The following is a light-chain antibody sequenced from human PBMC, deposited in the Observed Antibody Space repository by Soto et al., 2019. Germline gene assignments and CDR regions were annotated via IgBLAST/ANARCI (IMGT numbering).Light chain of an antibody. V-gene: IGKV3-20*01. Sequence: EIVMTQSPATLAGSPGETVTLSCRASQSLSGNLAWYQQKPGQAPRLLIYLASNTATGIPDRFSGSESGTDFTLTISRLEPEDFAVYYSQHYGSSLWTFGQ. CDR1: QSLSGN. CDR2: LAS. CDR3: QHYGSSLWT. J-gene: IGKJ1*01.